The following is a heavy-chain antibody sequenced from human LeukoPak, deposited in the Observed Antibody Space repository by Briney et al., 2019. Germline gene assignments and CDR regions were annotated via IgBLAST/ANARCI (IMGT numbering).Heavy chain of an antibody. CDR2: IIPIFGTA. V-gene: IGHV1-69*05. Sequence: SVNVSCKASGGTFSSYAISWVRQAPGQGLEWMGGIIPIFGTANHAQKFQGRVTITTDESTSTAYMELSSLRSEDTAVYYCARDSNGDYGFDYWGQGTLVTVSS. CDR1: GGTFSSYA. J-gene: IGHJ4*02. D-gene: IGHD4-17*01. CDR3: ARDSNGDYGFDY.